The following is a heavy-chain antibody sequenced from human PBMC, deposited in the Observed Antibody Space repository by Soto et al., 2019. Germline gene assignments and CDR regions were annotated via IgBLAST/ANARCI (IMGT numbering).Heavy chain of an antibody. CDR3: AKDRDSSGWSAFQH. V-gene: IGHV3-9*01. CDR1: GFTFDDYA. CDR2: IRRNSGSI. Sequence: EVQLVESGGDLVQPGRSLRLSCAASGFTFDDYAMHWVRQAPGKGLEWVSGIRRNSGSIGYADYVKGRCTISRDNAKNSLYLLMNSLRAEDTALYYCAKDRDSSGWSAFQHWGQGTLVTVSS. J-gene: IGHJ1*01. D-gene: IGHD6-19*01.